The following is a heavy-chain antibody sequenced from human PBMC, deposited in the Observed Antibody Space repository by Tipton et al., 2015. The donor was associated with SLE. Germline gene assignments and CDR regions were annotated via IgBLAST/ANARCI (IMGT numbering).Heavy chain of an antibody. V-gene: IGHV4-34*01. CDR2: INHSGST. J-gene: IGHJ4*02. D-gene: IGHD3-10*01. CDR3: ASLRTEYYYGSRADY. CDR1: GGSFSGYY. Sequence: TLSLTCAVYGGSFSGYYWSWIRQPPGKGLEWIGEINHSGSTNYNPSLKSRVTISVDTSKNHFSLKLSSVTAADTAVYYCASLRTEYYYGSRADYWGQGTLVTVSS.